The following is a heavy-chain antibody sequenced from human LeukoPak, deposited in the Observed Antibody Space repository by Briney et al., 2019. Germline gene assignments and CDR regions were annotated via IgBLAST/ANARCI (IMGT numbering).Heavy chain of an antibody. CDR3: ARDLGDGYNRDWFDP. CDR2: LYTSGSI. D-gene: IGHD5-24*01. J-gene: IGHJ5*02. Sequence: SETLSLTCSVSGASISRYYWNWIRQPAGKRLERIGRLYTSGSIYYNPSLRSRVTISLDKSKNQFYLRLSSVTAADTAVYYCARDLGDGYNRDWFDPWGQGTLVTVSS. CDR1: GASISRYY. V-gene: IGHV4-4*07.